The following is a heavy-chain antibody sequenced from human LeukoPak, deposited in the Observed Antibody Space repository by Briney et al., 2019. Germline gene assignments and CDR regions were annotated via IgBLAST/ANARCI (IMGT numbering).Heavy chain of an antibody. D-gene: IGHD4-17*01. J-gene: IGHJ4*02. CDR3: ARAVVYGDYPIFDY. V-gene: IGHV3-7*01. CDR1: GFTFSSYW. Sequence: GGSLRLSCAASGFTFSSYWMSWVRQAPGKGLEWVANIKQDGSEKYYVDSVKGRFTISRDNAKNSLYLQMNSLRAEDTAVYYCARAVVYGDYPIFDYWGQGTLVTVSS. CDR2: IKQDGSEK.